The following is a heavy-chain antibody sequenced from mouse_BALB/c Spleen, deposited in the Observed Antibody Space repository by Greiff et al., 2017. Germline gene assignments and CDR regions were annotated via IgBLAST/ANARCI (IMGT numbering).Heavy chain of an antibody. V-gene: IGHV1-18*01. CDR2: INPNNGGT. CDR3: ASYGNFAY. CDR1: GYTFTDYN. Sequence: EVQLQQSGPELVKPRASVKIPCKASGYTFTDYNMDWVKQSHGKSLEWIGDINPNNGGTIYNQKFKGKATLSVDKSSSTAYMELRSLTSEDTAVYYCASYGNFAYWGQGTLVTVSA. D-gene: IGHD2-1*01. J-gene: IGHJ3*01.